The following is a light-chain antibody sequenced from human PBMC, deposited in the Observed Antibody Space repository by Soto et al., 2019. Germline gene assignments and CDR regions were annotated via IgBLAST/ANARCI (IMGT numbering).Light chain of an antibody. Sequence: EIVMTQSPATLSVSPGERATLSCRASQSVSSNLAWYQQKPGQAPRLLIYGASTRATGIPARFSGSGSGTEFTLTISSLQSEDFAVYYCQQSSSSPITFGQGTRLEN. V-gene: IGKV3-15*01. CDR1: QSVSSN. CDR3: QQSSSSPIT. CDR2: GAS. J-gene: IGKJ5*01.